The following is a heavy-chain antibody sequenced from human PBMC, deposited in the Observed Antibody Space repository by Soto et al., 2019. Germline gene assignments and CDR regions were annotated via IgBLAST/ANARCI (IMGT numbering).Heavy chain of an antibody. CDR1: GFTFSNYG. Sequence: EVQLVESGGGLVQPGGSLRLSCAASGFTFSNYGMNWVRQAPGQGLAWVSYISSSISTKHYADSVKGRFTISRDNAKNSLLLQMNSLRDEDTAVYYCTRGGAARPDYWGQGTLVTVSS. V-gene: IGHV3-48*02. CDR2: ISSSISTK. D-gene: IGHD6-6*01. CDR3: TRGGAARPDY. J-gene: IGHJ4*02.